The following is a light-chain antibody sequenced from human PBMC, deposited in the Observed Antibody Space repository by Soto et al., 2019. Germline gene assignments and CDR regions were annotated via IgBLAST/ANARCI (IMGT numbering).Light chain of an antibody. V-gene: IGLV2-14*03. CDR2: DVT. J-gene: IGLJ1*01. CDR3: SSYTASAYYV. CDR1: SSDIGTYNF. Sequence: QSVLTQPASVSGSPGQSITISCTGTSSDIGTYNFVSWYQQHPGKAPKLMIYDVTNRPSGVSNRFSGSKSGNTASLTISGLQAEDEADYYCSSYTASAYYVFGGGTKLTVL.